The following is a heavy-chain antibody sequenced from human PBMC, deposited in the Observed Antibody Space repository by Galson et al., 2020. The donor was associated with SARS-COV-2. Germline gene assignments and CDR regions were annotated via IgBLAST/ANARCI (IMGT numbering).Heavy chain of an antibody. V-gene: IGHV4-59*01. Sequence: SETLSLTCTVSGGSISSYYWSWIRQPPGKGLEWIGYIYYSGSTNYNPSLKSRVTISVDTSKNQFSLKLSSVTAADTAVYYCARDGNYDSSGYPSPHWFHYGMDVWGQGTTVTVSS. CDR1: GGSISSYY. D-gene: IGHD3-22*01. CDR3: ARDGNYDSSGYPSPHWFHYGMDV. CDR2: IYYSGST. J-gene: IGHJ6*02.